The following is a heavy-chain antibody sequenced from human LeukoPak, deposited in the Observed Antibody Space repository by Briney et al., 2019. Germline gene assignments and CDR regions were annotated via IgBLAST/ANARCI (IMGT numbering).Heavy chain of an antibody. Sequence: GGSLRLSCAASGFTFSSYAMSWVRQAPGKGLEWVSAISGSGGSTYYADSVKGRFTISRDNSKNTLYLQTNSLRAEDTAVYYCARDPGFARYYYYGMDVWGQGTTVTVSS. D-gene: IGHD5-12*01. CDR1: GFTFSSYA. CDR2: ISGSGGST. CDR3: ARDPGFARYYYYGMDV. J-gene: IGHJ6*02. V-gene: IGHV3-23*01.